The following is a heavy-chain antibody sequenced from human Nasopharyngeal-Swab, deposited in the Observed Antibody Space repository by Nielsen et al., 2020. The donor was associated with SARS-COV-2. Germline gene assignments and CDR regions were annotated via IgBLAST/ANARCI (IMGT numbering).Heavy chain of an antibody. J-gene: IGHJ4*02. Sequence: GGSLRLSCAVSGFTFSAYALSWSRQPPGKGLEWVSGISVSGGNTYYADSVAGRFTISRDNSNSRLFLQINSLRAEDTAVYYCARASWGLSVFDRWGQGTLVTVSS. CDR1: GFTFSAYA. CDR2: ISVSGGNT. V-gene: IGHV3-23*01. CDR3: ARASWGLSVFDR. D-gene: IGHD3-16*01.